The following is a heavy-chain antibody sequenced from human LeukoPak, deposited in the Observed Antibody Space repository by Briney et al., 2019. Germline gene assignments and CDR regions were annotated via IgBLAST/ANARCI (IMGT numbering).Heavy chain of an antibody. D-gene: IGHD6-19*01. CDR1: GGSISSSSYY. CDR2: IYYSGST. V-gene: IGHV4-39*01. J-gene: IGHJ4*02. CDR3: ARRRGYSSGWYGTPIDY. Sequence: PSETLSLTCTVSGGSISSSSYYWGWIRQPPGKGLEWIGSIYYSGSTYYNPSLKSRVTISVDTPKNQFSLKLSSVTAADTAVYYCARRRGYSSGWYGTPIDYWGQGTLVTVSS.